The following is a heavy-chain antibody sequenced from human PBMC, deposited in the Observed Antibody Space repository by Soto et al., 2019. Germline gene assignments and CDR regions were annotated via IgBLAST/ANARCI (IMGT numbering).Heavy chain of an antibody. J-gene: IGHJ4*02. V-gene: IGHV4-59*01. Sequence: SETLSLTCTGSGGSISRYYWTWIRQPPGKGLEWIGYVSYSGSTYYNPPLKSRVTISVDTSKNQLSLKLSSVTAADTAVYFCARGRTHYYFDYWGQGALVTVSS. CDR3: ARGRTHYYFDY. CDR2: VSYSGST. CDR1: GGSISRYY.